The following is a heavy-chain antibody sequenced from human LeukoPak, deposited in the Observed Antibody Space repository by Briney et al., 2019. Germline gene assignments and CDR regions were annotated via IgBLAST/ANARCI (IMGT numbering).Heavy chain of an antibody. V-gene: IGHV3-49*04. CDR1: GFTFSSYA. J-gene: IGHJ4*02. D-gene: IGHD3-3*01. CDR2: IRSKGYGGAT. CDR3: TRDVPYYDSPREVDY. Sequence: GGSLRLSCAASGFTFSSYAMSWVRQAPGKGLEWVGFIRSKGYGGATEYAGSVKGRFTISRDDSKSIAYLQMNSLNPEDTVVYYCTRDVPYYDSPREVDYWGQGTLLTVSS.